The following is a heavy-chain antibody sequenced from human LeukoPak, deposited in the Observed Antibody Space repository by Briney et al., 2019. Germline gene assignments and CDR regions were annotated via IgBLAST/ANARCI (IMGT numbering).Heavy chain of an antibody. CDR2: ISGSGGST. D-gene: IGHD1-26*01. Sequence: GGSLRLSCAASGFSFNNYAMNWVRQAPGKGLEWVSAISGSGGSTYYADSVKGRFTISRDNSKNTMYLQMNSLRAGDTAVYYCAKPFVVGATLSSWGQGTLVTVSS. J-gene: IGHJ5*02. V-gene: IGHV3-23*01. CDR3: AKPFVVGATLSS. CDR1: GFSFNNYA.